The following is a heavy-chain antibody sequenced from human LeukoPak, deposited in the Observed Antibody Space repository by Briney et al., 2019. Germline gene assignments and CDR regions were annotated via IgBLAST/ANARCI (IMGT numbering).Heavy chain of an antibody. J-gene: IGHJ3*02. V-gene: IGHV3-48*02. CDR3: ARDLASGSPDAFDI. D-gene: IGHD3-22*01. Sequence: PGGSLRLSCAASRFTFSSYSMNWVRQAPGKGLEWVSYISSSSSTIYYADSVKGRFTISRDNAKNSLYLQMNSLRDEDTAVYYCARDLASGSPDAFDIWGQGTMVTVSS. CDR1: RFTFSSYS. CDR2: ISSSSSTI.